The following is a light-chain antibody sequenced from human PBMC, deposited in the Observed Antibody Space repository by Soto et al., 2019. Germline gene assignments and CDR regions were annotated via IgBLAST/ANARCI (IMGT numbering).Light chain of an antibody. J-gene: IGKJ1*01. V-gene: IGKV1-5*01. CDR1: QRISNY. CDR2: DAS. CDR3: QQYYTYWHM. Sequence: DVQMTQSPSSLSASVGDRVTITCRASQRISNYLAWYQQKPGKAPKLLIYDASNLESGVPSTFSGSGSGTEFTLTISSLQPDDFATYYCQQYYTYWHMFGQGTKVDIK.